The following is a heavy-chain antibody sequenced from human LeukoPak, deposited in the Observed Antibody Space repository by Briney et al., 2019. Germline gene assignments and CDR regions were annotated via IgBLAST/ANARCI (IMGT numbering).Heavy chain of an antibody. CDR3: AKGEWELLGDY. J-gene: IGHJ4*02. D-gene: IGHD1-26*01. Sequence: PGGSLRLSCAASGFTFSDYYMSWIRQAPGKGLEWVSYISSSSSYTNYADSVKGRFTISRDNAKNSLYLQMNSLRAEDTAVYYCAKGEWELLGDYWGQGTLVTVSS. CDR1: GFTFSDYY. CDR2: ISSSSSYT. V-gene: IGHV3-11*05.